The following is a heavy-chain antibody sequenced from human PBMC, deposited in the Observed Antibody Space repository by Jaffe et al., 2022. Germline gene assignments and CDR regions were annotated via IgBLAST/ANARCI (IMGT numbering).Heavy chain of an antibody. Sequence: QLQLQESGPGLVKPSETLSLTCTVSGGSISSSSYYWGWIRQPPGKGLEWIGSIYYSGSTYYNPSLKSRVTISVDTSKNQFSLKLSSVTAADTAVYYCARQNPGSSWFRVNWFDPWGQGTLVTVSS. CDR2: IYYSGST. D-gene: IGHD6-13*01. J-gene: IGHJ5*02. CDR3: ARQNPGSSWFRVNWFDP. CDR1: GGSISSSSYY. V-gene: IGHV4-39*01.